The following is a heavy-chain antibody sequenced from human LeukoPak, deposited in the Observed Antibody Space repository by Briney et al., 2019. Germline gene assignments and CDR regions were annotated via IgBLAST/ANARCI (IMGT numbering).Heavy chain of an antibody. CDR3: ARIQRYYDSSGYFRFDY. V-gene: IGHV2-26*01. D-gene: IGHD3-22*01. J-gene: IGHJ4*02. CDR2: IFSNDEK. Sequence: ESGPTLLNPTETLTLTCTVSGFSLSNARMGVRWVRQPPGKALEWLSHIFSNDEKSYSTSLKSRLTISKDTSKSQVVLTMTNMDPVDTATYYCARIQRYYDSSGYFRFDYWGQGTLVTVSS. CDR1: GFSLSNARMG.